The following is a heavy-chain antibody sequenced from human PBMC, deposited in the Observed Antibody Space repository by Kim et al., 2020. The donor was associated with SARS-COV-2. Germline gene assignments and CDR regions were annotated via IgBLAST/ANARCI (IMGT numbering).Heavy chain of an antibody. CDR1: GGTFSSYA. CDR3: ARDLRVQLWSQMGYGMDV. V-gene: IGHV1-69*13. CDR2: IIPIFGTA. J-gene: IGHJ6*02. Sequence: SVKVSCKASGGTFSSYAISWVRQAPGQGLEWMGGIIPIFGTANYAQKFQGRVTITADESTSTAYMELSSLRSEDTAVYYCARDLRVQLWSQMGYGMDVWGQGTTVTVSS. D-gene: IGHD5-18*01.